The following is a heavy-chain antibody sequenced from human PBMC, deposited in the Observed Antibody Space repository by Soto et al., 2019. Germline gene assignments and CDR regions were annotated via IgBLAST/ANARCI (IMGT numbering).Heavy chain of an antibody. CDR2: INHSGSP. Sequence: SETLSLTCAVYGGSFSGYYWSWLRQPPGKGLEWIGEINHSGSPNYNPSLKSRVTISVDTSKNQFSLKMTSVIAADTAVYYCATANWSHHYFDPWGQGTLVTVSS. J-gene: IGHJ5*02. V-gene: IGHV4-34*01. CDR1: GGSFSGYY. D-gene: IGHD1-1*01. CDR3: ATANWSHHYFDP.